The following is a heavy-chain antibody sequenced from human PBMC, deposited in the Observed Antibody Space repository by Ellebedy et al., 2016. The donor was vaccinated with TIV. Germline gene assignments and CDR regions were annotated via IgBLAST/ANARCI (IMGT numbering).Heavy chain of an antibody. Sequence: GGSLRLSXKGSGYSFTSYWISWVRQMPGKGLEWMGRIDPSDSYTNYSPSFQGHVTISADKSISTAYLQWSSLKASDTAMYYCARSLVGPSYGMDVWGQGTTVTVSS. J-gene: IGHJ6*02. CDR3: ARSLVGPSYGMDV. D-gene: IGHD1-26*01. V-gene: IGHV5-10-1*01. CDR1: GYSFTSYW. CDR2: IDPSDSYT.